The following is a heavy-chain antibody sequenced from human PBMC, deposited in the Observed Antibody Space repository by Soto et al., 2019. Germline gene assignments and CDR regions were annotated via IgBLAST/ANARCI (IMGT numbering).Heavy chain of an antibody. Sequence: QVQLVQSGAEVKKPGASVKVSCKASGYTFTSYYMHWVRLAPGQGLEWMGIINPDGGGTSYAQQFPGRGIMTRDTSTSTVYMEMSSRRSEDTAVYYCAVGGNYLSMDVWGQGTTVTVSS. V-gene: IGHV1-46*01. CDR3: AVGGNYLSMDV. D-gene: IGHD4-4*01. CDR1: GYTFTSYY. J-gene: IGHJ6*02. CDR2: INPDGGGT.